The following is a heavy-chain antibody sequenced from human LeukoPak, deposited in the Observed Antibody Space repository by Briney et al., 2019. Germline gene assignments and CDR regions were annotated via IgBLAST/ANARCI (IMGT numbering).Heavy chain of an antibody. Sequence: SETLSLTCTVSGGSISSYFWSWIRQPPGKGLEWIGYIYYSGSTNYNPSLKSRVTISVDTSKNQFSLTLSSVTAADTAVYYCARQYCSSTNCYYSDYWGQGTFDPVSS. CDR2: IYYSGST. CDR3: ARQYCSSTNCYYSDY. D-gene: IGHD2-2*01. V-gene: IGHV4-59*01. J-gene: IGHJ4*02. CDR1: GGSISSYF.